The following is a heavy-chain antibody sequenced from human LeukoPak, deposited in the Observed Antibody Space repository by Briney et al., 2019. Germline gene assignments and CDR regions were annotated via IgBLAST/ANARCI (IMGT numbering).Heavy chain of an antibody. J-gene: IGHJ4*01. Sequence: SETLSLTCTVSGDSINKYFWSWLRQSPGKGPEWLGYISHNGNTNYYPSLKSRVTISLDKSNNQFSLRLSSVTAADTAVYYCARGGPEDRTWRYYIDFWGHGILVTVSS. CDR3: ARGGPEDRTWRYYIDF. CDR1: GDSINKYF. V-gene: IGHV4-59*01. CDR2: ISHNGNT.